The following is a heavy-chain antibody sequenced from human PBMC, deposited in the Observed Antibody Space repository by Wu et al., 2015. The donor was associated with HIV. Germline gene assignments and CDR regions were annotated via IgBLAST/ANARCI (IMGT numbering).Heavy chain of an antibody. D-gene: IGHD1-26*01. CDR2: IIPIFGSV. CDR1: GGTFSNSA. J-gene: IGHJ5*02. Sequence: QVQLVQSGAEVKKPGASVKVSCKASGGTFSNSAISWVRQAPGQGFEWMGRIIPIFGSVTYTQRFQGRLTITADDSTSTVYMELSSLRAEDTAIYYCASSFFVVGAIHWFDPWGQGTLVTVSS. CDR3: ASSFFVVGAIHWFDP. V-gene: IGHV1-69*13.